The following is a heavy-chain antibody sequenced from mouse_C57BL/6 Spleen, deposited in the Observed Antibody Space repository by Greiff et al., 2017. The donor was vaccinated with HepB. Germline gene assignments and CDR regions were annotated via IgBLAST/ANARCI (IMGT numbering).Heavy chain of an antibody. CDR2: IYPSDSET. D-gene: IGHD2-4*01. J-gene: IGHJ4*01. V-gene: IGHV1-61*01. CDR1: GYTFTSYW. CDR3: ARGDDYS. Sequence: QVQLKQPGAELVRPGSSVKLSCKASGYTFTSYWMDWVKQRPGQGLEWIGNIYPSDSETHYNQKFKDKATLTVNKSSSTAYMQLSSLTSEDSAVYYCARGDDYSWGQGTSVTVSS.